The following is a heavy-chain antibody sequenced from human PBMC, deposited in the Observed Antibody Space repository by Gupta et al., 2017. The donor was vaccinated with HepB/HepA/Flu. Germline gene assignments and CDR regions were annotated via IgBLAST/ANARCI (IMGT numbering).Heavy chain of an antibody. D-gene: IGHD3-16*01. CDR3: ARDANYDRLSWFDP. Sequence: EVQLVESGGGLFQPGGSLRLSCAASGFTFNNYWMHWFRQAPGTGLEWVANINQDGSKMFYVGSVRGRFTISRDNANNSLFLQINSLRAEDTAVYYCARDANYDRLSWFDPWGQGTLVTVSS. CDR2: INQDGSKM. J-gene: IGHJ5*02. CDR1: GFTFNNYW. V-gene: IGHV3-7*01.